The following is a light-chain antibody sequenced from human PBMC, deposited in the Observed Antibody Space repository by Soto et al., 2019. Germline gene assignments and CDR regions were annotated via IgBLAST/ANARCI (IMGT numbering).Light chain of an antibody. J-gene: IGKJ4*01. Sequence: EIVLTQSPGTLSLSPGERATLSCRASQSVSSSYLAWYQHKPGQAPRLLIYGASSRATGIPDRFSGSGSGTDFILNISRLEPADSAVYYCQQSGSSVTFGGGTRVEIK. CDR3: QQSGSSVT. CDR1: QSVSSSY. V-gene: IGKV3-20*01. CDR2: GAS.